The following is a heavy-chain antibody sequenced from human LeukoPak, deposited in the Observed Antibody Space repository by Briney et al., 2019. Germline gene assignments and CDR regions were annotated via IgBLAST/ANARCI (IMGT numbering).Heavy chain of an antibody. D-gene: IGHD3-22*01. CDR2: IYYSGST. CDR3: ARKRLGGYYLAY. J-gene: IGHJ4*02. V-gene: IGHV4-39*01. Sequence: SETLSLTCTVSGGSISSSSYYWGWIRQPPGKGLEWIGSIYYSGSTYYNPSLKSRVTTSVDTSKNQFSLKLSSVTAADTAVYYCARKRLGGYYLAYWGQGTLVTVSS. CDR1: GGSISSSSYY.